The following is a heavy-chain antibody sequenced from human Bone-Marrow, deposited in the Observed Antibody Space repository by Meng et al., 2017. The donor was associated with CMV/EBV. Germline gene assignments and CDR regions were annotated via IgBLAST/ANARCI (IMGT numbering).Heavy chain of an antibody. V-gene: IGHV6-1*01. CDR3: PRHVVVVAATHYYGMDV. CDR2: TYYRSKWYN. D-gene: IGHD2-15*01. J-gene: IGHJ6*02. CDR1: GDSVSSNSAA. Sequence: SCAISGDSVSSNSAAWNWIRQSPSRGLEWLGRTYYRSKWYNDYAVSVKSRITINPDTSKNQFSLQLNSVTPENTAVYYCPRHVVVVAATHYYGMDVWGQGTTVTVSS.